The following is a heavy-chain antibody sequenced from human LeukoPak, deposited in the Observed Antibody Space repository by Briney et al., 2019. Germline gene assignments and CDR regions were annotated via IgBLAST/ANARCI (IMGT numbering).Heavy chain of an antibody. Sequence: GGSLRLSCAASGFTFSSYSMNWVRQAPGKGLEWVSYISSSSSTMYYADSVKGRFSISRDNAKNSLYLQMNSLRAEDTAVYYCARGTYIVGLPDAFDIWGQGTMVTVSS. V-gene: IGHV3-48*04. CDR3: ARGTYIVGLPDAFDI. CDR1: GFTFSSYS. D-gene: IGHD1-26*01. CDR2: ISSSSSTM. J-gene: IGHJ3*02.